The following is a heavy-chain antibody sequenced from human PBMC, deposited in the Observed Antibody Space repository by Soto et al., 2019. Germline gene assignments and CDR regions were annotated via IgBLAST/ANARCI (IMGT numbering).Heavy chain of an antibody. J-gene: IGHJ3*02. CDR3: AREEVKGFDI. Sequence: QVQLVQSGAELKKPGSSVKVSCTTSGGIFSSFTIAWVRQAPGQGLEWMGRILPTLGITNYAHKFQGRVTITADKSTSTAYMDLSGLRSEDTAVYYCAREEVKGFDIWGQGTLVTVSS. D-gene: IGHD3-10*01. CDR1: GGIFSSFT. CDR2: ILPTLGIT. V-gene: IGHV1-69*08.